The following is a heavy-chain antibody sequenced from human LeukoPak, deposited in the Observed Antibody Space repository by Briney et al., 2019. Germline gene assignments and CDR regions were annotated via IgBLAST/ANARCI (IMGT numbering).Heavy chain of an antibody. Sequence: PGGSLRLSCAASGFTFSSYAMHWVRQAPGKGLEWVAVISYDGSNKYYADSVKGRFTISRDNSKNTLYLQMNSLRAEDTAVYYCAREYDSRSLDHWGQGTLVTVSS. CDR2: ISYDGSNK. CDR3: AREYDSRSLDH. D-gene: IGHD3-22*01. CDR1: GFTFSSYA. V-gene: IGHV3-30-3*01. J-gene: IGHJ4*02.